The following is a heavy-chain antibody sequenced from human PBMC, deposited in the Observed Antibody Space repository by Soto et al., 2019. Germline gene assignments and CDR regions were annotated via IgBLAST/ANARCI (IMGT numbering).Heavy chain of an antibody. CDR3: AILDMITLGGETGRNDKFDM. V-gene: IGHV4-61*05. CDR1: GGSISSSSCY. J-gene: IGHJ3*02. Sequence: SETLSLTCTVSGGSISSSSCYWSWIRQPPGKGLEWIAYIYYTGSTNYNPSLKSRVTISVDTSKNQFSLKLSSVTAADTAVYYCAILDMITLGGETGRNDKFDMGGQGKMVTVSS. D-gene: IGHD3-16*01. CDR2: IYYTGST.